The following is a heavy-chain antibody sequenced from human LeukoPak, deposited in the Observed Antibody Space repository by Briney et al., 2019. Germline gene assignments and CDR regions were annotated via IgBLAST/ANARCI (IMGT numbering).Heavy chain of an antibody. Sequence: PGGSLRLSCAASGFTFNSYSMNWVRQAPGKGLEWVSYISSSSSTIYYADSVKGRFTISRDNAKNSLYLQMNSLRAEDTAVYYCAILRLGELSFLDDYWGQGTLVTVSS. CDR2: ISSSSSTI. CDR3: AILRLGELSFLDDY. CDR1: GFTFNSYS. J-gene: IGHJ4*02. D-gene: IGHD3-16*02. V-gene: IGHV3-48*01.